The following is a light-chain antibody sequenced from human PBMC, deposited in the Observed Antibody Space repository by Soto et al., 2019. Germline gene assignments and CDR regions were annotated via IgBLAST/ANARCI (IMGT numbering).Light chain of an antibody. Sequence: IQLTQSPSSLSASVGCRVTITCRASQGISSYLAWYQQKPGKAPKLLIYAAPTLQSGVPSRFSGSGSGTDFTLTISSLQPEDFATYSCQQSYSTTWTFGQGTKVDIK. V-gene: IGKV1-39*01. CDR1: QGISSY. CDR2: AAP. J-gene: IGKJ1*01. CDR3: QQSYSTTWT.